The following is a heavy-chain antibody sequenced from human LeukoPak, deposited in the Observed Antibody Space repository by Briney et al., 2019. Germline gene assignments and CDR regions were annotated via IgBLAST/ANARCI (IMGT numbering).Heavy chain of an antibody. CDR1: GSTFSTDA. CDR3: AKEKKSGGWPIDY. J-gene: IGHJ4*02. V-gene: IGHV3-23*01. CDR2: ISDGGDYT. Sequence: GGSLRLSCAASGSTFSTDAMSWVRQAPGKGLEWVSGISDGGDYTYYADSVKGRFTISRDNSKNTLYLQMNSLRADDTAVYHCAKEKKSGGWPIDYWGQGALVTVSS. D-gene: IGHD2-15*01.